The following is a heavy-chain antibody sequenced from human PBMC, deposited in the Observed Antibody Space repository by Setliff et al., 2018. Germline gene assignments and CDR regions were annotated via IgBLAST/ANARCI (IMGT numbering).Heavy chain of an antibody. CDR1: GFTFSTYR. V-gene: IGHV3-33*08. D-gene: IGHD1-1*01. CDR3: ARGPWKHSAYYYYYYMDV. J-gene: IGHJ6*03. Sequence: GGSLRLSCAASGFTFSTYRMHWVRQAPGKGLEWVAVIWDDGGNKYHADSVKGRFTISRDNAKNTLYLQMNSLRAEDTAVYYCARGPWKHSAYYYYYYMDVWGKGTTVTVSS. CDR2: IWDDGGNK.